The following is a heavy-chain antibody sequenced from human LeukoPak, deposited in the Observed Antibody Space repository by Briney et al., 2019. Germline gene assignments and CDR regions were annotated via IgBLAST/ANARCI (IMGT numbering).Heavy chain of an antibody. D-gene: IGHD3-10*01. CDR2: IRSDGSNK. J-gene: IGHJ4*02. CDR1: GFIFSRNG. V-gene: IGHV3-30*02. CDR3: ARDGRGGFDY. Sequence: PGGSLRLSCAASGFIFSRNGMPWVGQAPGKELEWVAFIRSDGSNKNYVDSVKGRFTISRDNAKNSLYLHMNGLRAEDTAVYFCARDGRGGFDYWGQGTLVTVSS.